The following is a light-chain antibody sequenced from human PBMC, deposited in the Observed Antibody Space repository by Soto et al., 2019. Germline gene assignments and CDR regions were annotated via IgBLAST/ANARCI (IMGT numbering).Light chain of an antibody. J-gene: IGKJ2*02. Sequence: EIVLTQSPGTLSLSPGERATLSCRASQRVSSNFLAWYQQKPGQAPKLLISGASSRATGIPDRFSGSGSGTDFSLTISRLESEDFALYSCQEYGSSPGTFGQGTKLEIK. V-gene: IGKV3-20*01. CDR3: QEYGSSPGT. CDR2: GAS. CDR1: QRVSSNF.